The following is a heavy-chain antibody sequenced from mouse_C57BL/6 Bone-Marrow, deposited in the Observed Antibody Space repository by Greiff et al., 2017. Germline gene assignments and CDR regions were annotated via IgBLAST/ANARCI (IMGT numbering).Heavy chain of an antibody. J-gene: IGHJ2*01. D-gene: IGHD1-1*01. CDR3: ARCPYYYGRSYDY. CDR2: IYPRSGNT. Sequence: VKLMESGAELARPGASVKLSCKASGYTFTSYGISWVKQRTGQGLEWIGEIYPRSGNTYYNEKFKGKATLTADKSSSTAYMELRSLTSEDSAVYFCARCPYYYGRSYDYWGKGTTLTVSS. V-gene: IGHV1-81*01. CDR1: GYTFTSYG.